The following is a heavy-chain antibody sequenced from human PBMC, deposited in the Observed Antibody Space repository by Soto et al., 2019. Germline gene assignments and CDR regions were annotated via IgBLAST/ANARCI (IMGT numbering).Heavy chain of an antibody. Sequence: PGGSLRLSFVASGFTFSSHALSWVRQSPGKGLEWVSAIIASGGDTYYADSVRGRFTVSRDNSKSTLFLQMNSLRAEDTAVYFCAKGDYSVAYWGQGTLVTVSS. CDR3: AKGDYSVAY. CDR2: IIASGGDT. V-gene: IGHV3-23*01. CDR1: GFTFSSHA. J-gene: IGHJ4*02. D-gene: IGHD2-15*01.